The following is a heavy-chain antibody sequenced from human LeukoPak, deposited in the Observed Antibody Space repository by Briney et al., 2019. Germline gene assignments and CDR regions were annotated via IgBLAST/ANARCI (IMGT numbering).Heavy chain of an antibody. V-gene: IGHV3-21*01. CDR3: AGELRDWYFDL. J-gene: IGHJ2*01. CDR1: GFTFSSYS. Sequence: GGSLRLSCAASGFTFSSYSMNWVRQAPGKGLEWVSSISSSSSYIYYVDSVKGRFTISRDNAKNSLYLQMNSLRAEDTAVYYCAGELRDWYFDLWGRGTLVTVSS. D-gene: IGHD5-12*01. CDR2: ISSSSSYI.